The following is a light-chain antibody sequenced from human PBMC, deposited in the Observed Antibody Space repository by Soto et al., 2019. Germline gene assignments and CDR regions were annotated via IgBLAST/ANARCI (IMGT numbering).Light chain of an antibody. Sequence: DIQMTQSPPTLSASVGDSVTMTCRASQSVSGWLAWYRQKPGKAPELLIYSASTLETGVPSRFSGSGSGTEFTLTVSSLQPDDFATYYCQQYESDPLTFGEGTKIDIK. CDR2: SAS. CDR3: QQYESDPLT. CDR1: QSVSGW. J-gene: IGKJ4*01. V-gene: IGKV1-5*03.